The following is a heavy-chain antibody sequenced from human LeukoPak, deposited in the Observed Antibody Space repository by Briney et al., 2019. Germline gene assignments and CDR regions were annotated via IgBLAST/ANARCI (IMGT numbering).Heavy chain of an antibody. J-gene: IGHJ4*02. Sequence: SQTLSLTCAISGDSVSSNSVTWNWIRQSPSRGLEWLGRTYYRSTWYNDYAVSVRGRITINPDTSKNQFSLQLNSVTPEDTAMYYCTRYTYGLDYWGQGTLVTVSS. CDR1: GDSVSSNSVT. CDR2: TYYRSTWYN. CDR3: TRYTYGLDY. D-gene: IGHD5-18*01. V-gene: IGHV6-1*01.